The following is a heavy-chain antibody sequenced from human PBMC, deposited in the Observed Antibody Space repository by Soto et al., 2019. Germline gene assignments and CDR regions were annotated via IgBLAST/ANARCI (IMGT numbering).Heavy chain of an antibody. J-gene: IGHJ6*02. CDR3: ARVDYNRHLSPYHYGMDV. V-gene: IGHV4-4*07. D-gene: IGHD4-4*01. CDR2: IHTSGSP. CDR1: GDSISSHY. Sequence: ETLSLTCTVSGDSISSHYWSWIRQPAGKGLEWIGHIHTSGSPKYNPFLRSRVTMSIDTSKNQFSLRLSSVTAADTAVYYCARVDYNRHLSPYHYGMDVWGQGTTVTVS.